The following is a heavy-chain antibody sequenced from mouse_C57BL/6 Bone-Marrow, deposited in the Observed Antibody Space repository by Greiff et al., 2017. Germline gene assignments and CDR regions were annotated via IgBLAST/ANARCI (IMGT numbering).Heavy chain of an antibody. CDR3: ARQDFGWYFDV. CDR1: GYTFTNYW. CDR2: IYPGGGYT. J-gene: IGHJ1*03. V-gene: IGHV1-63*01. Sequence: QVQLKESGAELVRPGTSVKMSCKASGYTFTNYWIGWAKQRPGHGLEWIGDIYPGGGYTNYNEKFKGKATLTADKSSSTAYMQFSSLTSEDSAIYYCARQDFGWYFDVWGTGTTVTVSS.